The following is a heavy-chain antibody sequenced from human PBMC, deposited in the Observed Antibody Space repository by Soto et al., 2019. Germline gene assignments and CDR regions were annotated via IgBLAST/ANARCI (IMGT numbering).Heavy chain of an antibody. Sequence: QVQLVESGGGVVQPGRSLRLSCAASGFTFSSYAMHWVRQAPGKGLEWVAVISYDGSNKYYADSVKGRFTISRDNSKNTLYLQMNSLRAEDTAVYYCASVTGRTGSAFDIWGQGTMVTVSS. D-gene: IGHD1-20*01. CDR2: ISYDGSNK. V-gene: IGHV3-30-3*01. CDR3: ASVTGRTGSAFDI. J-gene: IGHJ3*02. CDR1: GFTFSSYA.